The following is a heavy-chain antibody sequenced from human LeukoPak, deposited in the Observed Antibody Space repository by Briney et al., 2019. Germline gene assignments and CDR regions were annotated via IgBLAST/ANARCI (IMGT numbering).Heavy chain of an antibody. V-gene: IGHV3-33*01. CDR2: IWYDGSNK. CDR1: GFTFSSYG. Sequence: GGSLRLSCAASGFTFSSYGMHWVRQAPGKGLEWVAVIWYDGSNKYYADSVKGRFTISRDNSKNTLYLQMNSLRAEDTAVYYCARDGGITGTTAYFDYWGQGTLVTVSS. D-gene: IGHD1-7*01. CDR3: ARDGGITGTTAYFDY. J-gene: IGHJ4*02.